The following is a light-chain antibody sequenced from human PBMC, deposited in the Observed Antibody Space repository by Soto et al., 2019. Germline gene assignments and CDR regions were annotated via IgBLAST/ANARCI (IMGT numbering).Light chain of an antibody. Sequence: QSALTQPPSVSGSPGQSVTISCTGTSSDVGGYNRVSWYRPPPGTAPKLMIYEVSSRPSGVPDRFSGSKSGNTASLTISGLQAEDEADYYCSSYTGSSTYVFGTGTKLTVL. CDR1: SSDVGGYNR. CDR2: EVS. CDR3: SSYTGSSTYV. J-gene: IGLJ1*01. V-gene: IGLV2-18*02.